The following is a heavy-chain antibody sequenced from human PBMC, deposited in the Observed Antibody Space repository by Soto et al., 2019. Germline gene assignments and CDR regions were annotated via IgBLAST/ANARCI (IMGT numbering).Heavy chain of an antibody. D-gene: IGHD4-17*01. J-gene: IGHJ5*02. CDR2: ISSSSSYI. Sequence: EVQLVESGGCLVKPGGSLRLSCAASGFTFSSYSMNWVRQAPGKGLEWVSSISSSSSYIYYADSVKGRFTIARDNAKNSLYLQMNSLKAEDTAVYYCAREDDYGDYKWFDPWGEGTLVTVSS. CDR3: AREDDYGDYKWFDP. CDR1: GFTFSSYS. V-gene: IGHV3-21*01.